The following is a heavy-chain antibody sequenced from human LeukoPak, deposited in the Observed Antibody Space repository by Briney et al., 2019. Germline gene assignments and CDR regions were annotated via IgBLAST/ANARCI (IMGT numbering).Heavy chain of an antibody. J-gene: IGHJ4*02. CDR2: ISYSGST. CDR1: GDSISPYY. Sequence: SETLSLTCTVSGDSISPYYWSWIRQPPGKELEWIGYISYSGSTRYNPSLKSRVSMSVDTSKNQFSLRLTSFTAADTAVYYCARLHLTASLAAVYFDNWGQGTLVTVSS. CDR3: ARLHLTASLAAVYFDN. D-gene: IGHD2-21*02. V-gene: IGHV4-59*01.